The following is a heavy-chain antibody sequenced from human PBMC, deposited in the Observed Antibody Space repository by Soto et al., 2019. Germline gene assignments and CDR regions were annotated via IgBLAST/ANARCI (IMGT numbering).Heavy chain of an antibody. CDR1: GVTFSSYS. D-gene: IGHD3-3*01. J-gene: IGHJ4*02. V-gene: IGHV3-48*02. CDR2: ISSSSSSI. CDR3: ARDHIKIFGVVNTDY. Sequence: SGGSLRLSCAASGVTFSSYSMNWVRQAPGKGLEWVSYISSSSSSIYYADSVKGRFTISRDNAKNSLYLQMNSLRDEDTAVYYCARDHIKIFGVVNTDYWGQGTLVTVSS.